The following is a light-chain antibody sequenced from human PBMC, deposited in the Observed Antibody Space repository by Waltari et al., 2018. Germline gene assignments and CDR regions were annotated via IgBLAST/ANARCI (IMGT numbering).Light chain of an antibody. Sequence: QSALTQPASVSGTPGQSITISCTGTNSDVGNYNLVSWYQHHPGEAPKLMICEVIKRPSGGSNRFAGSKSGNTASLTISGLQAEDEADYYCCSYAGSGTYVFGTGTKVTVL. CDR1: NSDVGNYNL. J-gene: IGLJ1*01. V-gene: IGLV2-23*02. CDR2: EVI. CDR3: CSYAGSGTYV.